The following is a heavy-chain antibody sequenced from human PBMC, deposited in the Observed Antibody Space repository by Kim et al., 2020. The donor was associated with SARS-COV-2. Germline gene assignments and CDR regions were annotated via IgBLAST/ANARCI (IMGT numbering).Heavy chain of an antibody. CDR1: GFTFSSYA. J-gene: IGHJ6*02. Sequence: GGSLRLSCAASGFTFSSYAMSWVRQAPGKGLEWVSAISGSGGSTYYADSVKGRFTISRDNSKNTLYLQMNSLRAEDTAVYYCAKVVSWRFGELLNYYYGMDVWGQGTTVTVSS. CDR2: ISGSGGST. CDR3: AKVVSWRFGELLNYYYGMDV. V-gene: IGHV3-23*01. D-gene: IGHD3-10*01.